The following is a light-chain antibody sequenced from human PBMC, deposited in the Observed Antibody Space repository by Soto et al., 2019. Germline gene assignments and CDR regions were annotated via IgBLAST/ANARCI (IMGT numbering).Light chain of an antibody. Sequence: EIVMTQSPGTLSLSPGERATLSCRASQSISSNLAWYQQKSGQAPRLLIYGASTRAPGIPARFSGSGSGTEFTLAISSLQSEDFAVYYCQHYNNLPLTCGGGTEVEIK. V-gene: IGKV3-15*01. J-gene: IGKJ4*01. CDR3: QHYNNLPLT. CDR1: QSISSN. CDR2: GAS.